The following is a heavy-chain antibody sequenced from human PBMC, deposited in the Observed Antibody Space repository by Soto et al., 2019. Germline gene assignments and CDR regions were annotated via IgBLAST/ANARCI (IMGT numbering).Heavy chain of an antibody. Sequence: PSETLSLTCTVSGGSISSGGYYWSWIRQPPGKGLEWIGYIYYSGSTYYNPSLKSRVTRSVDTSKNQFSLKLSSVTAADTAVYYCARDRGGAYDSSGYYNNWFDPWGQGTLVTVSS. CDR1: GGSISSGGYY. D-gene: IGHD3-22*01. CDR3: ARDRGGAYDSSGYYNNWFDP. J-gene: IGHJ5*02. V-gene: IGHV4-30-4*01. CDR2: IYYSGST.